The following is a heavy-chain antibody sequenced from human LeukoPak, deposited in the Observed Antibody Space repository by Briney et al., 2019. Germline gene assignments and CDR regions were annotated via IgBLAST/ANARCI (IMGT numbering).Heavy chain of an antibody. J-gene: IGHJ5*02. CDR3: ARDASSSWSREYNWFDP. CDR1: GYTFTGYY. Sequence: PKASVKVSCKASGYTFTGYYMHWVRQAPGQGLEWMGWINPNSGGTNYAQKFQGRVTMTRDTSISTAYMELGRLRSDDTAVYYCARDASSSWSREYNWFDPWGQGTLVTVSS. D-gene: IGHD6-13*01. V-gene: IGHV1-2*02. CDR2: INPNSGGT.